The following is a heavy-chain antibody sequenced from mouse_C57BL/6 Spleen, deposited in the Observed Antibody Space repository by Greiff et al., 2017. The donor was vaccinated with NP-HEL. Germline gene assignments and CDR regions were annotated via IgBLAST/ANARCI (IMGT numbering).Heavy chain of an antibody. J-gene: IGHJ2*01. Sequence: VQLQQPGAELVKPGASVKMSCKASGYTFTSYWITWVKQRPGQGLEWIGDIYPGSGSTNYNEKFKSKATLTVDTSSSTAYMQLSSLTSEDSAVYYCARGTYGTYYFDYWGQGTTLTVSS. CDR1: GYTFTSYW. CDR2: IYPGSGST. CDR3: ARGTYGTYYFDY. V-gene: IGHV1-55*01. D-gene: IGHD1-2*01.